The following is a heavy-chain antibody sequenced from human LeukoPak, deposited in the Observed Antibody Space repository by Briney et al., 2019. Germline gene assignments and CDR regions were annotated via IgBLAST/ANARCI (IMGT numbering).Heavy chain of an antibody. V-gene: IGHV4-59*01. J-gene: IGHJ4*02. Sequence: PSETLSLTCAVYGGSFSGYYWSWIRQPPGKGLEWIGYIYYSGSTNYNPSLKSRVTISVDTSKNQFSLKLSSVTAADTAVYYCARHIIEYSSSALFDYWGQGTLVTVSS. CDR3: ARHIIEYSSSALFDY. D-gene: IGHD6-6*01. CDR1: GGSFSGYY. CDR2: IYYSGST.